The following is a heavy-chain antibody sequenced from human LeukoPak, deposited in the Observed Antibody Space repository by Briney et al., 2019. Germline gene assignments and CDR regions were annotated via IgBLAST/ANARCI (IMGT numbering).Heavy chain of an antibody. CDR2: IIPIFGTA. CDR1: GGTFISYA. V-gene: IGHV1-69*13. D-gene: IGHD6-19*01. J-gene: IGHJ6*02. Sequence: SVKVSCKASGGTFISYAISWVRQAPGQGLEWMGGIIPIFGTANYAQKFQGRVTITADESTSTAYMELSSLRSEDTAVYYCARGEAVAGTGDYYYGMDVWGQGTTVTVSS. CDR3: ARGEAVAGTGDYYYGMDV.